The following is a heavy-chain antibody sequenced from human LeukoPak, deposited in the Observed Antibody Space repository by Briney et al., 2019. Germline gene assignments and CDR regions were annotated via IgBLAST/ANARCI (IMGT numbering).Heavy chain of an antibody. CDR1: GFTVSSNY. J-gene: IGHJ4*02. V-gene: IGHV3-53*01. CDR2: IYGGGNI. Sequence: GGSLRLPCAASGFTVSSNYMNWVRQAPGKGLEWVSVIYGGGNIYYADSVKGRFTISRDNSKNTLYLQMNSLRAEDTAVYYCARGAGYNYHYYFDYWGQGTLVTVSS. D-gene: IGHD5-24*01. CDR3: ARGAGYNYHYYFDY.